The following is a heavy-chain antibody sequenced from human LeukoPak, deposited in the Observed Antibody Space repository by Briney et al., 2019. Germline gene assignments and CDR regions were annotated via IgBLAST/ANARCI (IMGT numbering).Heavy chain of an antibody. CDR1: EFTFSSYG. J-gene: IGHJ4*02. V-gene: IGHV3-30*18. Sequence: GGSLRLSCAASEFTFSSYGMHWVRQAPGKGLEWVAVISYDGSNKYYADSVKGRFTISRDNSKNTLYLQMNSLRAEDTAVYYCAKGPTYYDILTGYFVDYWGQGTLVTVSS. CDR2: ISYDGSNK. CDR3: AKGPTYYDILTGYFVDY. D-gene: IGHD3-9*01.